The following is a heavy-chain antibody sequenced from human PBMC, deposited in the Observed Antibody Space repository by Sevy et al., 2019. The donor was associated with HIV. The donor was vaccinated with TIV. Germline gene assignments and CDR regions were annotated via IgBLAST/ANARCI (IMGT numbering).Heavy chain of an antibody. J-gene: IGHJ4*02. D-gene: IGHD2-15*01. CDR3: ARGHIVVVVAATPGYYFDY. V-gene: IGHV3-30-3*01. CDR2: ISYDGSNK. CDR1: GFTFSSYA. Sequence: GGSLRLSCAASGFTFSSYAMHWVRQAPGKGLEWVAVISYDGSNKYYEYSVKGRFTISRDNSKNTLKVQMNSLGAEDTAVYYCARGHIVVVVAATPGYYFDYWGQGTLVTVSS.